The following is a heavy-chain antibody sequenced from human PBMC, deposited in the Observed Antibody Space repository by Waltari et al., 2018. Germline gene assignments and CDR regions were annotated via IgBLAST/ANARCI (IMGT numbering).Heavy chain of an antibody. CDR1: GYNFSDFY. Sequence: EVQLVQSGAEVKKPGESLRISCKGSGYNFSDFYINWVRQTPGKGLEWMGRIDPSDSYSNYRPSFQGHVTISTDKAINTAYLQWSSLKASDTAIYYCARCDYTGYDETFDYWGQGTPVTVSS. CDR3: ARCDYTGYDETFDY. V-gene: IGHV5-10-1*03. J-gene: IGHJ4*02. CDR2: IDPSDSYS. D-gene: IGHD5-12*01.